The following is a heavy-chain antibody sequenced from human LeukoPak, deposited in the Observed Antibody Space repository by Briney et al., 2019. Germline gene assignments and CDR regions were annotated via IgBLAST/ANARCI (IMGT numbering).Heavy chain of an antibody. V-gene: IGHV4-59*01. CDR3: ARATVTPLYFYYYMDV. D-gene: IGHD4-17*01. CDR2: IYYSGST. J-gene: IGHJ6*03. CDR1: GGSISSYY. Sequence: KASETLSLTCTVSGGSISSYYWSWIRQPPGKGLEWIGYIYYSGSTNYNPSLKSRVTISVDTSKNQFSLKLSSVTAADTAVYYCARATVTPLYFYYYMDVWGKGTTVTISS.